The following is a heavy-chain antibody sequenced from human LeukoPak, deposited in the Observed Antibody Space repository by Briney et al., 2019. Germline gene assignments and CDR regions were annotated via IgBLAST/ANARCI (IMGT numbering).Heavy chain of an antibody. CDR2: INLNTGAT. J-gene: IGHJ3*02. V-gene: IGHV1-2*02. Sequence: ASVKVSCKASAHTFTGYYMHWVRQAPGKGLEWMGWINLNTGATNYAQKFQGRVTMTRDTSLSTAYMKLSSLRSDVTDVYYCARLGSSDIWGQGTMVTVSS. CDR1: AHTFTGYY. CDR3: ARLGSSDI. D-gene: IGHD3-16*01.